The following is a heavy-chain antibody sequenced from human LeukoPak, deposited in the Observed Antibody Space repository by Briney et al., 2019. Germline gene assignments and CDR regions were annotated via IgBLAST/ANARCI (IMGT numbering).Heavy chain of an antibody. V-gene: IGHV1-18*01. Sequence: ASVKVSCKASGYTFTSYGISWVRQAPGQGLEWMGWIGAYNGNTNYAQKLQGRVNMTTGTSTSTAYVELRSLRSDDTAVYYCARESNGSSDYWGQGTLVTVSS. J-gene: IGHJ4*02. CDR1: GYTFTSYG. CDR3: ARESNGSSDY. D-gene: IGHD6-13*01. CDR2: IGAYNGNT.